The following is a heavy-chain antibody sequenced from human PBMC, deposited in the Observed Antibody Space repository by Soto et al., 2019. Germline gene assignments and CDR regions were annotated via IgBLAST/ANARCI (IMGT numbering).Heavy chain of an antibody. J-gene: IGHJ4*02. D-gene: IGHD6-6*01. CDR2: VHSGST. CDR3: ARDGPRRIAAPL. CDR1: SGSISGYY. V-gene: IGHV4-59*01. Sequence: SLTCTVSSGSISGYYWGWVRQPPGKGLEWIGCVHSGSTNYNPSLKSRVTISVDTSKNQFSQTLRSVTAADTAVYYCARDGPRRIAAPLWGKGTLVTVSS.